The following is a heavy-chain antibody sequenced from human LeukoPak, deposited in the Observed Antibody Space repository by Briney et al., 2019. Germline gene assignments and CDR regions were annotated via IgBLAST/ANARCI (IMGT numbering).Heavy chain of an antibody. CDR2: IYYSGST. J-gene: IGHJ4*02. V-gene: IGHV4-39*01. CDR1: GGSISSSSYD. Sequence: PSETLSLTCIVSGGSISSSSYDSGWIRQPPGKGLEWIGNIYYSGSTDYNPSLKSRVTISVDTSKNQFSLKLSSVTAADTAVYYCASYRRDGYNPAMWYFDYWGQGTLVTVSS. CDR3: ASYRRDGYNPAMWYFDY. D-gene: IGHD5-24*01.